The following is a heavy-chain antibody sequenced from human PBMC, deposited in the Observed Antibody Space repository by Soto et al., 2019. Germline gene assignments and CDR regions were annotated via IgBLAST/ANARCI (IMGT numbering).Heavy chain of an antibody. D-gene: IGHD2-15*01. Sequence: ASVKVSCKASGYTFTSYGISWVRQAPGQGLEWMGWISAYNGNTNYAQKLQGRVTMTTDTSTSTAYMELGSLRSDDTAVYYCASLGGYCSGGSCPTATHDAFDIWGQGTMVTVSS. CDR2: ISAYNGNT. CDR3: ASLGGYCSGGSCPTATHDAFDI. V-gene: IGHV1-18*01. J-gene: IGHJ3*02. CDR1: GYTFTSYG.